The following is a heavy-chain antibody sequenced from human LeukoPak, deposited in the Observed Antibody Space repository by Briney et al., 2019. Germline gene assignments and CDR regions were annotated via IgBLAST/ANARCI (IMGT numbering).Heavy chain of an antibody. CDR3: ARIGYCSSTSCYPYYMDV. Sequence: ASVKVSCKASGYTFTSYGISWVRQAPGQGLEWMGWISAYNGNTNYAQKLQGRVTMTTDTSTSTAYMELRSLRSDDTAVYYCARIGYCSSTSCYPYYMDVWGKGTRSPSP. V-gene: IGHV1-18*01. CDR1: GYTFTSYG. D-gene: IGHD2-2*01. J-gene: IGHJ6*03. CDR2: ISAYNGNT.